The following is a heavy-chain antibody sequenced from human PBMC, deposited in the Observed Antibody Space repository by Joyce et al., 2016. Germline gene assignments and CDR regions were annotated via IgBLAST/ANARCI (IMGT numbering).Heavy chain of an antibody. V-gene: IGHV4-34*01. J-gene: IGHJ4*02. CDR3: ARALNSEGGFWAPLGY. CDR2: IDHSGST. D-gene: IGHD3-16*01. Sequence: QAQLQQWGAGLLKPSETLSLTCAVYGGSFDGYRWSWIRQPPGKGLEWIGEIDHSGSTNYSPSLKSRVTISVDTSKNQFSLNRTSVTAADTAVYYCARALNSEGGFWAPLGYWGQGSLVTVSS. CDR1: GGSFDGYR.